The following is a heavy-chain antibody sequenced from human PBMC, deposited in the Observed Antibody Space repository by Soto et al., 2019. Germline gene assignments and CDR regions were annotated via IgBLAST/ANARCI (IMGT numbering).Heavy chain of an antibody. Sequence: GSLRLSCAASGFICSSYDMSWVRQAPGKGLEWVSTILVDGRTFYVDSVKGRFTISRDSSQNTVFLQMNSLTAGDTALYYCAKATATGGGAFDICGQGTMVTVSS. V-gene: IGHV3-23*01. CDR3: AKATATGGGAFDI. CDR1: GFICSSYD. J-gene: IGHJ3*02. D-gene: IGHD2-8*02. CDR2: ILVDGRT.